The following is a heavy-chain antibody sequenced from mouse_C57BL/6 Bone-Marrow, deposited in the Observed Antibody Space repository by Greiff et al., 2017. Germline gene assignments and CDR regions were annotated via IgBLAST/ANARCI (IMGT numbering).Heavy chain of an antibody. CDR1: GYTFTSYG. D-gene: IGHD2-3*01. V-gene: IGHV1-81*01. CDR2: IYPRSGNT. J-gene: IGHJ4*01. CDR3: ARWDGYYRGYAMDY. Sequence: VQLQQSGAELARPGASVKLSCKASGYTFTSYGISWVKQRTGQGLEWIGEIYPRSGNTYYNEKFKGKATLTADKSSSTAYMELRSLTSEDSAVYFCARWDGYYRGYAMDYWGQGTSVTVSS.